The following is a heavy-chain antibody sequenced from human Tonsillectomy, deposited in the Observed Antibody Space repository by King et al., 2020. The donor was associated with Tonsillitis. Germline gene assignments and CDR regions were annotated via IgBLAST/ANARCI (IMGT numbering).Heavy chain of an antibody. CDR3: ARGAYYDFWSGYSWFDP. CDR2: IKQDGSEK. CDR1: GFTFSTYW. D-gene: IGHD3-3*01. Sequence: VQLVESGGGLVQPGGYLRLSCAASGFTFSTYWMSWVRQAPGKGLEWVANIKQDGSEKYYVDSVKGRFTISRDNAKNSLYLQMNSLRAEDTAVYHCARGAYYDFWSGYSWFDPWGQGTLVTVSS. J-gene: IGHJ5*02. V-gene: IGHV3-7*01.